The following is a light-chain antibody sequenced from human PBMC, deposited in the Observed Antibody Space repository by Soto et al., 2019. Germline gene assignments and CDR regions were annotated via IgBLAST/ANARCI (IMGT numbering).Light chain of an antibody. CDR2: AVS. V-gene: IGKV1-6*01. J-gene: IGKJ4*01. Sequence: AIEMTQSPSSLSASVGDRVTITCRASQGIGNDLAWYQQRPGKAPNLLIYAVSSLQNGVPSRFSGSGSGTDFTLTISSLQPEDFATYYCLQDHNLLTFGGGTKVEIK. CDR1: QGIGND. CDR3: LQDHNLLT.